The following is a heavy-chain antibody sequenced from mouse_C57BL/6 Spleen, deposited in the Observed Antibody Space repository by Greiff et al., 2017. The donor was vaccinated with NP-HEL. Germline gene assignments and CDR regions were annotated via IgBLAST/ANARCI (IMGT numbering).Heavy chain of an antibody. CDR1: GFTFSDYG. D-gene: IGHD1-1*01. V-gene: IGHV5-17*01. CDR3: ARPRYYYGSRNYAMDY. Sequence: EVKVVESGGGLVKPGGSLKLSCAASGFTFSDYGMHWVRQAPEKGLEWVAYISSGSSTIYYADTVKGRFTISRDNAKNTLFLQMTSLRSEDTAMYYCARPRYYYGSRNYAMDYWGQGTSVTVSS. CDR2: ISSGSSTI. J-gene: IGHJ4*01.